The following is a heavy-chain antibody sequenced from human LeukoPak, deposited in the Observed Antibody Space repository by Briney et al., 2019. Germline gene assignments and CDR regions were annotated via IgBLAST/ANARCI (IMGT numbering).Heavy chain of an antibody. V-gene: IGHV3-23*01. CDR2: ISGSGGST. CDR3: AKDPALSDCSSTSCYPDY. J-gene: IGHJ4*02. Sequence: PGGSLRLSCAASGFTFSSYAMSWVRQAPGKGLEWVSAISGSGGSTYYADSVKGRFTISRDNSKNTLYLQMNSLRAEDTAVYYCAKDPALSDCSSTSCYPDYWGQGTLVTVSS. CDR1: GFTFSSYA. D-gene: IGHD2-2*01.